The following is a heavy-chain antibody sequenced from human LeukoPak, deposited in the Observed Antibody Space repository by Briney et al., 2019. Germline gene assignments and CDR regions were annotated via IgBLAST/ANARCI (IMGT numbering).Heavy chain of an antibody. Sequence: SETLSLTCTVSGRSISSGSYYWSWIRQPAGKGLEWIGRIYTSGSTNYNPSLKSRVTISVDTSKNQFSLKLSSVTAADTAVYYCARETTMIVVVITDAFDIWGQGTMVTVSS. V-gene: IGHV4-61*02. CDR3: ARETTMIVVVITDAFDI. CDR2: IYTSGST. J-gene: IGHJ3*02. CDR1: GRSISSGSYY. D-gene: IGHD3-22*01.